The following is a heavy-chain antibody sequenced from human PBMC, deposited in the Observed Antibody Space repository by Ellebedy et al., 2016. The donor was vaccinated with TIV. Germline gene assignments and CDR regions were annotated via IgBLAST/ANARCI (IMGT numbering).Heavy chain of an antibody. CDR1: GFTFSSYS. CDR2: ISYDGSIK. Sequence: GESLKISCAASGFTFSSYSMDWVRQAPGKGLEWMAVISYDGSIKYYADSVKGRFTISRDNAKNSLYLQMNSLRAEDTAVYYCASCIAAAPLEVWYFDLWGRGTLVTVSS. V-gene: IGHV3-30*03. J-gene: IGHJ2*01. CDR3: ASCIAAAPLEVWYFDL. D-gene: IGHD6-13*01.